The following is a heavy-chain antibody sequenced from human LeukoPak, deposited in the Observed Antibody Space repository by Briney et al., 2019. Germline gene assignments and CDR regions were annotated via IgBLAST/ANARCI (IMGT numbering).Heavy chain of an antibody. CDR1: GGSFSGYY. D-gene: IGHD6-6*01. J-gene: IGHJ5*02. V-gene: IGHV4-34*01. CDR2: INHSGST. CDR3: ARLHSSSTRWFDP. Sequence: SETLSLTCAVYGGSFSGYYWSWIRQPPGKGLEWIGEINHSGSTNYNPSLKSRVTISVDTSKNQFSLKLSSVTAADTAVYYCARLHSSSTRWFDPWGQGTLVTVSS.